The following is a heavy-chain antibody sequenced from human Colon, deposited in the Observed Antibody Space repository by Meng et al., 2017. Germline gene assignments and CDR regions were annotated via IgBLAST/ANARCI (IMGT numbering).Heavy chain of an antibody. J-gene: IGHJ4*02. V-gene: IGHV4-4*02. CDR2: IDHRGSA. D-gene: IGHD4-23*01. CDR1: GASVSVNSY. Sequence: QVRLREAGPGLGKPSGTLSLACSVSGASVSVNSYWSWVRQPPGRGLEWIGQIDHRGSAYYRPSLNSRVTMSLDKSRNQFSLRLTSVTAADTAVYYCARHGGYYQDFWGQGTLVTVSS. CDR3: ARHGGYYQDF.